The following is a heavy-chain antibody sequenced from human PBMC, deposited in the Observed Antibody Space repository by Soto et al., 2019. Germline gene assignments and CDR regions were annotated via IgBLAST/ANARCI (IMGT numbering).Heavy chain of an antibody. D-gene: IGHD4-4*01. CDR2: ISGSGGST. CDR3: QKDIDYSPASEDYYGMDV. J-gene: IGHJ6*02. CDR1: VFTFSSYA. Sequence: GGSLRLSCSASVFTFSSYAMSWVRQAPGKGLEWVSAISGSGGSTYYADSVKGRFTISRDNSKNTLYLQMNSLRAEDTAVYYCQKDIDYSPASEDYYGMDVWGQGTTVTVSS. V-gene: IGHV3-23*01.